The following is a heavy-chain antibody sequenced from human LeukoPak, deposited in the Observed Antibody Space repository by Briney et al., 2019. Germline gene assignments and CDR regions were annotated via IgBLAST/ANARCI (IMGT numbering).Heavy chain of an antibody. CDR2: INPNSGGT. D-gene: IGHD5-12*01. J-gene: IGHJ5*02. V-gene: IGHV1-2*02. CDR1: GYTFTGYY. Sequence: GASVKVSCKASGYTFTGYYMHWVRQAPGQGLEWMGWINPNSGGTNYAQKFQGRVTMTRDTSISTAYMELSSLRSDDTAVCYCARGWAPRKEWLILNWFDPWGQGTLVTVSS. CDR3: ARGWAPRKEWLILNWFDP.